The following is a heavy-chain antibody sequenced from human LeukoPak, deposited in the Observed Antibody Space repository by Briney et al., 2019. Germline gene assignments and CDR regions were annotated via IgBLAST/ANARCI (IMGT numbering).Heavy chain of an antibody. D-gene: IGHD5-24*01. Sequence: GGSLRLSCAASGFTFSSYAMSWVRQAPGKGLEWVSAISGSGGSTCYADSVKGRFTISRDNSKNTLYLQVNSLRAEDTAVYYCAKGEMATILASYWGQGTLVTVSS. CDR1: GFTFSSYA. V-gene: IGHV3-23*01. CDR3: AKGEMATILASY. CDR2: ISGSGGST. J-gene: IGHJ4*02.